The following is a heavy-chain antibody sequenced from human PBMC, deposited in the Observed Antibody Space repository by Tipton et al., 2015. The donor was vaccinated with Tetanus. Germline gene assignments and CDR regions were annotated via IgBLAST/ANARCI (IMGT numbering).Heavy chain of an antibody. CDR2: IIPASGAT. Sequence: QLVQFGAEVKKPGSSVKVSCKSSGGPFYKHGIDWVRQAPGQGLEWMGGIIPASGATNYAHKFQGRVTMTADASTTTVHMELSNLRSDDTAVYYCVRDRAAAGGSDYWGQGTLVTV. D-gene: IGHD6-25*01. CDR1: GGPFYKHG. V-gene: IGHV1-69*01. CDR3: VRDRAAAGGSDY. J-gene: IGHJ4*02.